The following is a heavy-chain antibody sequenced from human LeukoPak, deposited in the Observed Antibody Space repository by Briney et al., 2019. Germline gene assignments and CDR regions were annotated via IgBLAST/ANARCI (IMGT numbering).Heavy chain of an antibody. CDR3: ARHHPRNTVDF. D-gene: IGHD2/OR15-2a*01. CDR2: ILYSGRT. Sequence: SEALSLTCTVSGGSINNTYYSWGWIRQPPGKGLEWIGNILYSGRTHYNPSLQSRVTISVDTSKKQFFLKMRTVTAADTAVYYCARHHPRNTVDFWGQGTLVTVSS. V-gene: IGHV4-39*01. CDR1: GGSINNTYYS. J-gene: IGHJ4*02.